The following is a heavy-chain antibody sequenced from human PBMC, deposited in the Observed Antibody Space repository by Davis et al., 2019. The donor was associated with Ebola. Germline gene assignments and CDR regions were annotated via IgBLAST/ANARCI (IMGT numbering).Heavy chain of an antibody. D-gene: IGHD3-22*01. CDR2: IYYSGST. V-gene: IGHV4-59*01. Sequence: SETLSLTCTVSGGSISSYYWSWIRQPPGKGLEWIGYIYYSGSTNYNPSLKSRVTISVDTSKNQFSLKLSSVTAADTAVYYCARSYYDSSSFDYWGQGTLVTVSS. CDR1: GGSISSYY. J-gene: IGHJ4*02. CDR3: ARSYYDSSSFDY.